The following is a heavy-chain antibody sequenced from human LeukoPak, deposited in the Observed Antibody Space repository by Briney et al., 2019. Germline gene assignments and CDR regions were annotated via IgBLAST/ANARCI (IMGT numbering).Heavy chain of an antibody. D-gene: IGHD2-15*01. CDR2: IGTAGDT. V-gene: IGHV3-13*01. Sequence: PGGSLRLSCAASGFTFSSYDMHWVRQATGKGLERVSAIGTAGDTYYPGSVKGRFTISRENAKNSLYLQMNSLRAEDTAVYYCARACGGGSCYLDYWGQGTLVTVSS. CDR3: ARACGGGSCYLDY. CDR1: GFTFSSYD. J-gene: IGHJ4*02.